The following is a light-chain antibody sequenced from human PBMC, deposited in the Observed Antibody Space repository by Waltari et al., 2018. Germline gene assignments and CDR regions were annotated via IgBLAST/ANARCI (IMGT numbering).Light chain of an antibody. V-gene: IGKV2-28*01. CDR2: SGS. J-gene: IGKJ3*01. CDR1: QSLLHSNGYNY. Sequence: DDVMTQSPVSLSVIPGEPASISCRSSQSLLHSNGYNYLDCYLQKPGRSPQLLIYSGSNRAAGVPDRFSGSGSGTDFTLKISRVEADDVGVYYCMQALQTPFTFGPGTKVEIK. CDR3: MQALQTPFT.